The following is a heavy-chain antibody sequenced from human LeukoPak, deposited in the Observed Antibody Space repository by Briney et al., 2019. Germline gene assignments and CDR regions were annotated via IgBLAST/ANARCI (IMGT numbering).Heavy chain of an antibody. Sequence: GRSLRLSCAASGFTFSSYAMHWIRQAPGKGLEWVAVISYDGSNKYYADSVKGRFTISRDNSKNTLYLQMNSLRAEDTAVYYCARDWTQYYDFWSAPEPYFDYWGQGTLVTVSS. D-gene: IGHD3-3*01. V-gene: IGHV3-30*04. CDR2: ISYDGSNK. J-gene: IGHJ4*02. CDR1: GFTFSSYA. CDR3: ARDWTQYYDFWSAPEPYFDY.